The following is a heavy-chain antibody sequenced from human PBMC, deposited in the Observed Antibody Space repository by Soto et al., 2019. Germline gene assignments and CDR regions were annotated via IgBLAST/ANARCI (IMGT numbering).Heavy chain of an antibody. CDR3: ARDGGSSWYRGSRGRFDP. CDR2: IKQDGSEK. D-gene: IGHD6-13*01. V-gene: IGHV3-7*01. Sequence: PGVSLRLSCAASGFTFSSYWMSWVRQAPGKGLEWVANIKQDGSEKYYVDSVKGRLTISRDNAKNSLYLQMNSLRAEDTAVYYCARDGGSSWYRGSRGRFDPWGQGTLVTVSS. CDR1: GFTFSSYW. J-gene: IGHJ5*02.